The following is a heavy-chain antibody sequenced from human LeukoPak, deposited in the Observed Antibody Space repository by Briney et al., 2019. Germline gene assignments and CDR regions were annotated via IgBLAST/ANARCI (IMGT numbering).Heavy chain of an antibody. V-gene: IGHV3-74*01. D-gene: IGHD5-18*01. CDR3: AREGYSFGHDFDY. J-gene: IGHJ4*02. CDR1: GFTFSSYW. Sequence: GGSLRLSCAASGFTFSSYWMHWVRHTPGKGRVWVSRIKSDGSSTSYADSVKGRFTISRDNAKNTLYLQMNSLRAEDTAVYYCAREGYSFGHDFDYWGQGTLVTVSS. CDR2: IKSDGSST.